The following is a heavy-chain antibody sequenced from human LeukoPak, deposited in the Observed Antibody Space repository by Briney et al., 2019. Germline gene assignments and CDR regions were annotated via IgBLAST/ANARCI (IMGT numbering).Heavy chain of an antibody. J-gene: IGHJ4*02. CDR3: AKDIGSGASSDY. CDR1: GFTFDDYA. Sequence: RGSLRLSCAASGFTFDDYAMHWVRQPPGKGLEWVSLISGDGGSTYYADSVKGRFTISRDNSKNSLYLQMNSLRTEDTALYYCAKDIGSGASSDYWGQGTLVTVSS. V-gene: IGHV3-43*02. D-gene: IGHD2-15*01. CDR2: ISGDGGST.